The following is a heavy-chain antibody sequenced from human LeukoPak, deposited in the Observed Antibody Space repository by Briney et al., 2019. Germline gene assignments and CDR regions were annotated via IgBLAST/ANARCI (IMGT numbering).Heavy chain of an antibody. CDR2: INPNSGDT. V-gene: IGHV1-2*06. D-gene: IGHD1-1*01. Sequence: ASVKVSCKTSGYTFTGHYMHWVRQAPGQGLEWMGRINPNSGDTDYAQNFQGRVTMTRDTSISTAYMELSSLRSDDTAVFFCARDRAYNWNPYYLDYWGQGTLVAVSS. CDR1: GYTFTGHY. J-gene: IGHJ4*02. CDR3: ARDRAYNWNPYYLDY.